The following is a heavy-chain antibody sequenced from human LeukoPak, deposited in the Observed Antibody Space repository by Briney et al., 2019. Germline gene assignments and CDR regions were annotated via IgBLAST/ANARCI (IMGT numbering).Heavy chain of an antibody. CDR3: ARHALSPRFYYGMDV. Sequence: PSETLSLTCTVSGGSISSSSHYWDWIRQPPGKGLEWIGSIYYSGSTNYNPSLKSRVTISVDTSKNQFSLKLSSVTAADTAVYYCARHALSPRFYYGMDVWGLRTTVTVSS. J-gene: IGHJ6*01. CDR1: GGSISSSSHY. D-gene: IGHD2/OR15-2a*01. CDR2: IYYSGST. V-gene: IGHV4-39*01.